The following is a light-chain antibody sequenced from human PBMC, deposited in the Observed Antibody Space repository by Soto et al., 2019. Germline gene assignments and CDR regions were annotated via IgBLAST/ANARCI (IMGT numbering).Light chain of an antibody. Sequence: IQVTQSPSSLASSVGDSVTITXQASQGIITYVDWYQQKPGKAPKXLXYXTSNLELGVPSRSSGSRSGTHFTLTITSLQPEDFATYYCQQYVDVPLTFGGGTRWIS. J-gene: IGKJ4*01. V-gene: IGKV1-33*01. CDR3: QQYVDVPLT. CDR1: QGIITY. CDR2: XTS.